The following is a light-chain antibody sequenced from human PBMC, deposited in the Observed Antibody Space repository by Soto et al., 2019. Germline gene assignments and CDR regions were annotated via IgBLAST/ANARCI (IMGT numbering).Light chain of an antibody. CDR2: EVS. CDR3: SSYAGSNNNVV. Sequence: QSVLTQPPSASGSPGQSVTISCTGTSSDVGGYNYVSWYQQHPGKAPKLMIYEVSKRPSGVPDRFSGSKSGNTASLTVSGLQAEDEADYCCSSYAGSNNNVVFGGGTKLTVL. CDR1: SSDVGGYNY. V-gene: IGLV2-8*01. J-gene: IGLJ2*01.